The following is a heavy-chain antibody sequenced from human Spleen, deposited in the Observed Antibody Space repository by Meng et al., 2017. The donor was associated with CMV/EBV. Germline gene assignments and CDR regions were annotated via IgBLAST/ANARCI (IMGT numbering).Heavy chain of an antibody. D-gene: IGHD3-22*01. CDR1: GGSISSYY. Sequence: GSLRLSCTVSGGSISSYYWSWIRQPPGKGLEWIGYIYYSGSTNYNPSLKSRVTISVDTSKNHFSLNLNSVTAADTAMYYCAREIEYYFDRSGSYSQYYHGMDVWGQGTTVTVSS. J-gene: IGHJ6*02. CDR2: IYYSGST. CDR3: AREIEYYFDRSGSYSQYYHGMDV. V-gene: IGHV4-59*01.